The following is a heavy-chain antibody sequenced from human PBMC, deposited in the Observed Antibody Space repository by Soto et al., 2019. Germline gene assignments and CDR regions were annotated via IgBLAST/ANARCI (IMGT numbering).Heavy chain of an antibody. CDR2: TYYRSKWYN. CDR3: ARDQSSSWPYYYYYGMDV. J-gene: IGHJ6*02. D-gene: IGHD6-13*01. V-gene: IGHV6-1*01. CDR1: GDSVSSNSAA. Sequence: PSQTLSLTCAISGDSVSSNSAAWNWIRQSPSRGLEWLGRTYYRSKWYNDYAVSVKSRITINPDTSKNQFSLQLNSVTPEDTAVYYCARDQSSSWPYYYYYGMDVWGQGTTVTVSS.